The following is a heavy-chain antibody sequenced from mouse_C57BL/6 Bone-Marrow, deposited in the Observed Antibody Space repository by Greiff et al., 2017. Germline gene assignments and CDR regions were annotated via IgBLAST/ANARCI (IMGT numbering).Heavy chain of an antibody. CDR2: IDPENGDT. V-gene: IGHV14-4*01. CDR3: TTPHYYGSSSFAY. J-gene: IGHJ3*01. Sequence: EVKLQQSGAELVRPGASVKLSCTASGFNIKDDYMHWVKQRPEQGLEWIGWIDPENGDTEYASKFQGKATITADTSSNTAYLHLSSLTSEDTAVYYCTTPHYYGSSSFAYWGQGTLVTVSA. D-gene: IGHD1-1*01. CDR1: GFNIKDDY.